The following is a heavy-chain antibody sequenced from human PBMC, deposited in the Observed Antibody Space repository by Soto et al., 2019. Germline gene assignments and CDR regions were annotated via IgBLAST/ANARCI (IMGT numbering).Heavy chain of an antibody. CDR2: IYYSGST. Sequence: PSETLSLTCTVSGGSISSYYWSWIRQPPGKGLEWIGYIYYSGSTNYNPSLKSRVTISVDTSKNQFSLKLSSVTAADTAVYYCARSWTHSSGYHVMTNWFDPWGQGTMVTVYS. CDR3: ARSWTHSSGYHVMTNWFDP. J-gene: IGHJ5*02. CDR1: GGSISSYY. D-gene: IGHD3-22*01. V-gene: IGHV4-59*01.